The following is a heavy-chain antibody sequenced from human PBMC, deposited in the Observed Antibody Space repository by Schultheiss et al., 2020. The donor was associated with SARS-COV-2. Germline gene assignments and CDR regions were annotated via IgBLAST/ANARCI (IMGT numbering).Heavy chain of an antibody. CDR3: ARDEGDLGY. V-gene: IGHV4-59*01. CDR2: IEYSGST. J-gene: IGHJ4*02. CDR1: GDSISSYY. Sequence: SQTLSLTCTVSGDSISSYYWSWIRQPPGKGLEWIGYIEYSGSTTYNPSLKSRVTMSIDTSKNQFSLKLRSVTAADTAVYYCARDEGDLGYWGQGTLVTVSS.